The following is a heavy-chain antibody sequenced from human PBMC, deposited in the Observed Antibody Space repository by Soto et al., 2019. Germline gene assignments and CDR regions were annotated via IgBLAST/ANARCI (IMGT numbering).Heavy chain of an antibody. CDR2: VYYRGRS. CDR1: GGSVSNSNYY. J-gene: IGHJ6*02. CDR3: ARDTTYMVVPYYYYYGMDV. D-gene: IGHD2-21*01. V-gene: IGHV4-39*07. Sequence: SETLSLTCTVSGGSVSNSNYYWGWIRQSPGKGLEWIGSVYYRGRSYSKSSVKSRVTISVDTSKNQFSLNLNSVTAADTAVYYCARDTTYMVVPYYYYYGMDVWGQGTTVTVSS.